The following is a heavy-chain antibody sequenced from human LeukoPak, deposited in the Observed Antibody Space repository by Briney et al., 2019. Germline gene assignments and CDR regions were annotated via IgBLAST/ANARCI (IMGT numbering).Heavy chain of an antibody. Sequence: GGSLRLPCAASGFTFSSYAMHWVRQAPGQGLEWVALISYDEIHKHYADSVKGRFTISRDNSKNTLYLQMNSLRAEDTAVYYCTRDSARRDGYNFDYWGQGTLVTVSS. CDR1: GFTFSSYA. V-gene: IGHV3-30*04. J-gene: IGHJ4*02. CDR3: TRDSARRDGYNFDY. D-gene: IGHD5-24*01. CDR2: ISYDEIHK.